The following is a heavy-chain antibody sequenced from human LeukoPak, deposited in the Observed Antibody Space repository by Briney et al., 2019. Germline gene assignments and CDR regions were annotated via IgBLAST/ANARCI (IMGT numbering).Heavy chain of an antibody. Sequence: GASVKVSCKASGYTFTSYGISWVRQAPGQGLEWMGWISAYNGNTNYAQKLQGRVTMTTDTSTSTAYMELRSLRSDDTAVYYCARDRLTTVTRGGVENPCTYWGQGTLVTVSS. J-gene: IGHJ4*02. D-gene: IGHD4-17*01. V-gene: IGHV1-18*01. CDR2: ISAYNGNT. CDR1: GYTFTSYG. CDR3: ARDRLTTVTRGGVENPCTY.